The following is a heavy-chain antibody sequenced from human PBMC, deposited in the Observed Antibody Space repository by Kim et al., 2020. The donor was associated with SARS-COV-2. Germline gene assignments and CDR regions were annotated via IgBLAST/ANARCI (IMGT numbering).Heavy chain of an antibody. V-gene: IGHV3-53*01. D-gene: IGHD3-9*01. Sequence: RFTISRDNSKNTLYLQMNSLRAEDTTVYYCARADILTGYYDYYYYGMDVWGQGTTVTVSS. J-gene: IGHJ6*02. CDR3: ARADILTGYYDYYYYGMDV.